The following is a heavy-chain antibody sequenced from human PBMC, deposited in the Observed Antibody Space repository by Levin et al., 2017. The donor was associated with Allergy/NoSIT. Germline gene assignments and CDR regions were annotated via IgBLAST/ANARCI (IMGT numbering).Heavy chain of an antibody. V-gene: IGHV3-23*01. CDR3: AKKLDSGDSLCDY. Sequence: PGGSLRLSCVASGFTFSSYAASWVRQAPGKGLEWVSAISGNTLATYYADSVRGRFTISRDNSKNTLYLQLTSLIAEDTAIYYCAKKLDSGDSLCDYWGQGSLVTVSS. D-gene: IGHD2-21*02. CDR1: GFTFSSYA. J-gene: IGHJ4*02. CDR2: ISGNTLAT.